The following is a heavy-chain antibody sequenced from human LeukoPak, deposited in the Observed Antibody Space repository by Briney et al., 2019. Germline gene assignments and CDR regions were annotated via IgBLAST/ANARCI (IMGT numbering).Heavy chain of an antibody. D-gene: IGHD3-10*01. CDR1: GDSISSSSYY. V-gene: IGHV4-39*07. Sequence: SETLSLTCTVSGDSISSSSYYWGWIRQPPGKGLEWIGSIYYSGSTYYNPSLKSRVTISVDTSKNQFSLKLSSVTAADTAVYYCARGPLRGSGFFDLWGRGTLVTVSS. CDR2: IYYSGST. CDR3: ARGPLRGSGFFDL. J-gene: IGHJ2*01.